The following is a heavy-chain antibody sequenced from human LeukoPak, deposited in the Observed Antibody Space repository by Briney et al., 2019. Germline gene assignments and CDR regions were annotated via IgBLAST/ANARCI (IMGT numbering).Heavy chain of an antibody. CDR1: GYSFSDYS. V-gene: IGHV1-2*06. Sequence: ASVKVSCKASGYSFSDYSIHWVRQAPGQGLEWMGRINPNGGGTSYAQNFQGRVSMTRDTSISTTYMELSGLTSDDTAVYYCASSITIFGVVINYYYYYMDVWGKGTTVTVSS. J-gene: IGHJ6*03. D-gene: IGHD3-3*01. CDR2: INPNGGGT. CDR3: ASSITIFGVVINYYYYYMDV.